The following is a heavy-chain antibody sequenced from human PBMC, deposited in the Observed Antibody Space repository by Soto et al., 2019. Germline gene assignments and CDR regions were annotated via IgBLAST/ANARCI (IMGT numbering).Heavy chain of an antibody. CDR2: ITGSGDST. Sequence: VVSLRVCCAAAGVTCIGYAGSWVLQTPGKGLEWVSVITGSGDSTYYADSVKGRFTISRDNSKNTLYLQMNSLRAEDTAVYYCARDLGPHISYYYYGMDVWGQGTTVTVSS. V-gene: IGHV3-23*01. J-gene: IGHJ6*02. CDR1: GVTCIGYA. CDR3: ARDLGPHISYYYYGMDV.